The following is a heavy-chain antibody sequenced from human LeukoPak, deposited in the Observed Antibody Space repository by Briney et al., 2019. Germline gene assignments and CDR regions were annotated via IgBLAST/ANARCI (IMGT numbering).Heavy chain of an antibody. CDR1: GGSFSGYY. V-gene: IGHV4-34*01. CDR3: TRGTAVYGGNSPYYFDY. CDR2: INHSGST. D-gene: IGHD4-23*01. Sequence: SETLSLTCAVYGGSFSGYYWSWIRQPPGKGLEWIGEINHSGSTNYNPSLKSRVTISVGTSKNQFSLKLTSVTTADTAVYYCTRGTAVYGGNSPYYFDYWGQGTLVTVSS. J-gene: IGHJ4*02.